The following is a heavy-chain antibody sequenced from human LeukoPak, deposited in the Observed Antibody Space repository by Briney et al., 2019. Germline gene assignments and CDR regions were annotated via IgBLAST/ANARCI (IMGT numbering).Heavy chain of an antibody. Sequence: SGGSLRLSCEASGFTFTNAWMSWVRQIPGKGLEWVGRIESKTDGGTTDYAAPVKGRFTISRDDSTNTLYLQMNSLKSEDTAVYYCTTYGSGRKFDYWGQGILVTVSS. J-gene: IGHJ4*02. V-gene: IGHV3-15*04. CDR3: TTYGSGRKFDY. CDR1: GFTFTNAW. D-gene: IGHD3-10*01. CDR2: IESKTDGGTT.